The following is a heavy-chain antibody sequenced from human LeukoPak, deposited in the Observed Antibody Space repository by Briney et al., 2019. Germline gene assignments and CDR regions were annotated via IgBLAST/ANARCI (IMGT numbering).Heavy chain of an antibody. CDR2: ISNSGRTI. CDR1: GFSFISYE. V-gene: IGHV3-48*03. J-gene: IGHJ4*02. Sequence: GGSLRLSCAASGFSFISYEMNWVRQAPGKGLEWVPYISNSGRTIYHADSVKGRFTISRDNAKNSLYLQMNSLRAEDTAVYYCARSYSGSYLDYWGQGLLVTVSS. D-gene: IGHD1-26*01. CDR3: ARSYSGSYLDY.